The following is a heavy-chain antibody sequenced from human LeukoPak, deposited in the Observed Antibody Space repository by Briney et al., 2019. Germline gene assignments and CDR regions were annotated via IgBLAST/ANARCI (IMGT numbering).Heavy chain of an antibody. V-gene: IGHV5-51*01. CDR2: IYPGDSDT. Sequence: RGESLKISCKGSGYSFTSYWIGWVRQMPGKGLEWMGIIYPGDSDTRYSPSFQGQVTISADKSISTAYLQWSSLKASDTAMYYCARPVFDYGDYGGWFDPWGQGTLVTVSS. CDR3: ARPVFDYGDYGGWFDP. D-gene: IGHD4-17*01. J-gene: IGHJ5*02. CDR1: GYSFTSYW.